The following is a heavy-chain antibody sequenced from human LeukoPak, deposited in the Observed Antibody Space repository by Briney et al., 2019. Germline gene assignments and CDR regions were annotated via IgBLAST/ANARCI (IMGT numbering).Heavy chain of an antibody. CDR2: IYTSGST. D-gene: IGHD3-22*01. V-gene: IGHV4-59*01. J-gene: IGHJ2*01. CDR1: GGSISSYY. CDR3: AREKYYDSSGRDSFDL. Sequence: PSETLSLTCTVSGGSISSYYWSWIRQPPGKGLEWIGYIYTSGSTNYNPSLKSRVTISVDTSKNQFSLKLSSVTAADTAVYYCAREKYYDSSGRDSFDLWGRGTLVTVSS.